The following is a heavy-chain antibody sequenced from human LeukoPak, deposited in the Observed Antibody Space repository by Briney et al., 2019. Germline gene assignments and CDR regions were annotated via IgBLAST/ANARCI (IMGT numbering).Heavy chain of an antibody. D-gene: IGHD6-13*01. CDR1: GGSISSGGYS. CDR2: IYHSGST. Sequence: ASQTLSLTCAVSGGSISSGGYSWSWIRQPPGKGLEWIGYIYHSGSTYYNPSLKSRVTISVDRSKNQFSLKLSSVTAADTAVYYCARASRSSWYEGAVYYGMDVWGQGTTVTVSS. CDR3: ARASRSSWYEGAVYYGMDV. J-gene: IGHJ6*02. V-gene: IGHV4-30-2*01.